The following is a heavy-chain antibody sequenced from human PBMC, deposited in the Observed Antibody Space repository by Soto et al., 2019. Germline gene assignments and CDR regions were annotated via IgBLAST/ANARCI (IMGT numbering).Heavy chain of an antibody. D-gene: IGHD3-10*01. V-gene: IGHV1-69*02. J-gene: IGHJ4*02. CDR1: EGTFNRYT. Sequence: QVQLVQSGAEVKKPGSSVRVSCSASEGTFNRYTINWVRQAPGQRLEWVGRVNPIVGMSSSASKFHGRVRIFADKSTSTAYMALTSLKSEDTAVYYCATTYGSGSAHFDSWGQGTLVTVS. CDR3: ATTYGSGSAHFDS. CDR2: VNPIVGMS.